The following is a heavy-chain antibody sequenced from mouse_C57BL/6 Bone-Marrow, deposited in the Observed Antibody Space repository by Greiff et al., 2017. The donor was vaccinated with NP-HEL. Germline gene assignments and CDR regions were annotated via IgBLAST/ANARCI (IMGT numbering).Heavy chain of an antibody. CDR2: ISNLAYSI. CDR3: ARHSLYYYGSSYPWYFDV. Sequence: EVHLVESGGGLVQPGGSLKLSCAASGFTFSDYGMAWVRQAPRKGPEWVAFISNLAYSIYYADTVTGRFTISRENAKNTLYLEMSSLRSEDTAMYYCARHSLYYYGSSYPWYFDVWGTGTTVTVSS. V-gene: IGHV5-15*01. J-gene: IGHJ1*03. D-gene: IGHD1-1*01. CDR1: GFTFSDYG.